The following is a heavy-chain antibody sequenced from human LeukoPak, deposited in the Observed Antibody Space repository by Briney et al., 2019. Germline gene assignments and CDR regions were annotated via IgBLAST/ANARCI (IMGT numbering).Heavy chain of an antibody. Sequence: ASVKVSCKASGYTFTSYGISWVRQAPGQGLEWMGWISAYNGNTNYAQKLQGRVTMTTDTSTSTAYMELRGLRSDDTAVYYCATNTVTTSFAFDIWGQGTMVTVSS. J-gene: IGHJ3*02. V-gene: IGHV1-18*01. D-gene: IGHD4-17*01. CDR2: ISAYNGNT. CDR3: ATNTVTTSFAFDI. CDR1: GYTFTSYG.